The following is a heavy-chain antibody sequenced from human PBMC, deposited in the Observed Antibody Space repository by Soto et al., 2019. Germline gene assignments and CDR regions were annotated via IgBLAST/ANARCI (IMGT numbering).Heavy chain of an antibody. J-gene: IGHJ4*02. CDR1: GYTFASYA. CDR3: ARDPPPPDY. CDR2: ISAYNGNT. V-gene: IGHV1-18*01. Sequence: QVQLVQSGAEVKKPGASVKVSCKASGYTFASYAISWMRQAPGQGLEWMGWISAYNGNTNYAQKLQGRVTMTTDTSTSTDYMELRSMRSDDTAVYYCARDPPPPDYWGQGTLVPVSS.